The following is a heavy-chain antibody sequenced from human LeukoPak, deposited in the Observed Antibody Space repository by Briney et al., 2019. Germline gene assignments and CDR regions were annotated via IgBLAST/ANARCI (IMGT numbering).Heavy chain of an antibody. CDR3: ARGNIAAAGTYDY. Sequence: ASVKVSCKASGYTFTSYDINWVRQATGQGLEWMGRMNPNSGNTGYAQKFQGRVTMTRNTSISTAYMELSSLRSEDTAVYYCARGNIAAAGTYDYWGQGTLVTVSS. D-gene: IGHD6-13*01. CDR1: GYTFTSYD. V-gene: IGHV1-8*01. J-gene: IGHJ4*02. CDR2: MNPNSGNT.